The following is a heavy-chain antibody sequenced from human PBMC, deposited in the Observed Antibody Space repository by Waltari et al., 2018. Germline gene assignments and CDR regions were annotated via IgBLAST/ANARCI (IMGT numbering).Heavy chain of an antibody. CDR2: FDPEDGET. CDR3: ATGIGLVRGFRFDY. Sequence: QVQLVQSGAEVKKPGASVKVSCKVSGYTLTELSMHWVRQAPGKGLEWMGGFDPEDGETSYAQKVQGRVTMTEDTSTDTAYMELSSLRSEDTAVYYCATGIGLVRGFRFDYWGQGTLVTVSS. D-gene: IGHD3-10*01. J-gene: IGHJ4*02. CDR1: GYTLTELS. V-gene: IGHV1-24*01.